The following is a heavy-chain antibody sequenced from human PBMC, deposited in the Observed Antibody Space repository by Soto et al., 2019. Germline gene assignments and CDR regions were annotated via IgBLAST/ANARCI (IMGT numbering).Heavy chain of an antibody. CDR2: ISSSSSYI. J-gene: IGHJ6*02. Sequence: PGGSLRLSCAASGFTFSSYSMNWVRQAPGKGLEWVSSISSSSSYIYYADSVKGRFTISRDNAKNSLYLQMNSLRAEDTAVYYCARDLAGYSSGGQYYYGIAFWAQGTTVPGSS. CDR1: GFTFSSYS. V-gene: IGHV3-21*01. D-gene: IGHD6-19*01. CDR3: ARDLAGYSSGGQYYYGIAF.